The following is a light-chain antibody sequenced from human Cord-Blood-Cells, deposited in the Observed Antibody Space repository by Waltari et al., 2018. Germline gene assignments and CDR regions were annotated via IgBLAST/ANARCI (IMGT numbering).Light chain of an antibody. Sequence: DIQMTQSPSSLSASVGDRVTITCRASQSISSYLNWYQQKPGKAPKLLIYAASSLQSVVPSRFSGSGSGRDFTLTISSLQPEDFATYYCQQSYSTSWTFGQGTKVEIK. CDR1: QSISSY. V-gene: IGKV1-39*01. CDR2: AAS. J-gene: IGKJ1*01. CDR3: QQSYSTSWT.